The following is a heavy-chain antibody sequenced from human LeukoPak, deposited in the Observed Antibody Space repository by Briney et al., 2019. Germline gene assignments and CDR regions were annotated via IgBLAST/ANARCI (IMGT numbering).Heavy chain of an antibody. CDR3: ARGTLRFGAEPLYYFDY. CDR2: IIPIFGTA. D-gene: IGHD3-10*01. Sequence: ASVKVSCKASGGTFSSYAISWVRQAPGQGLEWMGGIIPIFGTANYAQKFQGRVTITADKSTSTAYMELSSLRSEDTAVYYCARGTLRFGAEPLYYFDYWGQGTLVTVSS. V-gene: IGHV1-69*06. J-gene: IGHJ4*02. CDR1: GGTFSSYA.